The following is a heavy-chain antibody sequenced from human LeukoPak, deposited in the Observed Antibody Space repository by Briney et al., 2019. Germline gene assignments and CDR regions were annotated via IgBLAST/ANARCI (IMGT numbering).Heavy chain of an antibody. Sequence: SETLSLTCDVSGGSISRSNWWSWVRQPPGNGLEWIGEIYHGGSTNYNPSLKSRVTISVDKSMNQFSLKLNSVTAADTAVYYCARDQGKGYYYYGMDVWGQGTTVTVSS. J-gene: IGHJ6*02. CDR1: GGSISRSNW. CDR2: IYHGGST. V-gene: IGHV4-4*02. CDR3: ARDQGKGYYYYGMDV.